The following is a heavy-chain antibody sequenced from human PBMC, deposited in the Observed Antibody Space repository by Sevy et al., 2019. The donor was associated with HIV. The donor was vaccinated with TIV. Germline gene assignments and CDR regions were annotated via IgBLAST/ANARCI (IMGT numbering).Heavy chain of an antibody. CDR2: ISSSSDYK. Sequence: GGSLRLSCAASGFSFSSYTMNWVRQAPGRGLEWVSSISSSSDYKYYADSVKGRFTISRDNAKNSLYLQMNSLRAGDTAVYYCARDMPDPTIDYWGQGTLVTVSS. J-gene: IGHJ4*02. D-gene: IGHD2-2*01. CDR3: ARDMPDPTIDY. CDR1: GFSFSSYT. V-gene: IGHV3-21*01.